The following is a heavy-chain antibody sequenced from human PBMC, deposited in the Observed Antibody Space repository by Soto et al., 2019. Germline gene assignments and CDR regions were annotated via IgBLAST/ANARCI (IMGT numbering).Heavy chain of an antibody. CDR1: GGSIRGYY. J-gene: IGHJ5*01. Sequence: PSETLSLTCSVSGGSIRGYYWTWIRQPPGEGLEWIGYIFYSGSTNYNPSLKSRVTISVDTSKNQFSLGLASVTAADTAMYYCARSGDNFSFTDSWGQGTLVTVSS. D-gene: IGHD1-1*01. V-gene: IGHV4-59*01. CDR2: IFYSGST. CDR3: ARSGDNFSFTDS.